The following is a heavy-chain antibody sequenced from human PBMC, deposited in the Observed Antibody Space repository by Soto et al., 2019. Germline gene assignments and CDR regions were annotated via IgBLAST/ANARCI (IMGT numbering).Heavy chain of an antibody. V-gene: IGHV4-39*01. CDR1: GGSINSSSYY. J-gene: IGHJ4*02. Sequence: PSETLSLTCTVSGGSINSSSYYWSWVRQPPGKGLEWIANIYYSGSTYNNPSLKSRVTVSVDTSKNQFSLKLSSVTAADTAVYYCARQDFYYNSSGYDSYYFDYWGQGTLVTASS. CDR2: IYYSGST. D-gene: IGHD3-22*01. CDR3: ARQDFYYNSSGYDSYYFDY.